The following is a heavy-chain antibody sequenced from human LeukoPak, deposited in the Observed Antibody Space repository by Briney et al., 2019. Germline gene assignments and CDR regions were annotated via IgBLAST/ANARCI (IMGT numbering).Heavy chain of an antibody. CDR3: ARDSGLAAAGIGY. D-gene: IGHD6-13*01. V-gene: IGHV4-61*02. CDR1: GGSISSGSCY. Sequence: SQTLSLXCTVSGGSISSGSCYWSWIRQPAGKGLEWIGRIYTSGSTNYNPSLKSRVTISVDTSKNQFSLKLSSVTAADTAVYYCARDSGLAAAGIGYWGQGTLVTVSS. J-gene: IGHJ4*02. CDR2: IYTSGST.